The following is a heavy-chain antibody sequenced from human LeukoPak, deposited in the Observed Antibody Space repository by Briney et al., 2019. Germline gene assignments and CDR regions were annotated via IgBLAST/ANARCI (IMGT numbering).Heavy chain of an antibody. CDR3: ARAVGGNSPVDY. CDR2: ISYSGST. V-gene: IGHV4-59*01. Sequence: PSETLSLTCTVSGDSISSYYWSWIRQPPGRGLEWIGYISYSGSTNYNPSLKSRVTISEDTSKNQFSLKLSSVTAADTAVYYCARAVGGNSPVDYWGQGTLVTVSS. CDR1: GDSISSYY. D-gene: IGHD4-23*01. J-gene: IGHJ4*02.